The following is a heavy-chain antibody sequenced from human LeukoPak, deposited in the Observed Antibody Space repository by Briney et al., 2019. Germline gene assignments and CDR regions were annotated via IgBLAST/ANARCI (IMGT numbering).Heavy chain of an antibody. Sequence: GASVKVSCKASGYTFTSYDINWVRQATGQGLEWMGWMNPNSGNTGYAQKFQGRVTITRNTSISTAYMELSSLRSEDTAVYYCAGGFGPYMGSSSRYWGQGTLVTVSS. CDR1: GYTFTSYD. D-gene: IGHD6-6*01. J-gene: IGHJ4*02. CDR3: AGGFGPYMGSSSRY. CDR2: MNPNSGNT. V-gene: IGHV1-8*03.